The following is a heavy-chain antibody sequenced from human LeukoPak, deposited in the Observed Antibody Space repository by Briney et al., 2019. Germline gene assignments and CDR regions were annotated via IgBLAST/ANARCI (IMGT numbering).Heavy chain of an antibody. J-gene: IGHJ4*02. D-gene: IGHD1-26*01. CDR3: ARAEEHFDY. CDR1: GGSISSHNW. Sequence: SETLSLTCAVSGGSISSHNWWSWVRPPPGKGLEWIGEIYHSGSSNYNSSLKSRVTISLDKSKNQVSLKLSSVTAADTAVYYCARAEEHFDYWGQGTLVTVSS. V-gene: IGHV4-4*02. CDR2: IYHSGSS.